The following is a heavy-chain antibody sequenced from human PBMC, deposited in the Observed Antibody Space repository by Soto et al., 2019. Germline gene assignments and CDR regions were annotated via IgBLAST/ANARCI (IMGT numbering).Heavy chain of an antibody. CDR2: INAGNGDT. CDR3: ARAISGYVT. CDR1: GINYNTYA. D-gene: IGHD5-12*01. J-gene: IGHJ4*02. V-gene: IGHV1-3*01. Sequence: QVQLVQSGAEMKKPGASVKLSCKTSGINYNTYAIHWVRQAPGQGLERMGWINAGNGDTRYSQNFQGRVTLTRDTSASTVYMYLYSLKSEDTGVYYCARAISGYVTWGQGTLVTVSS.